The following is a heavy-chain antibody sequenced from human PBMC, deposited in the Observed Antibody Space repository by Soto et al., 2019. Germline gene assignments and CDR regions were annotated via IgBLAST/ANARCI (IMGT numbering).Heavy chain of an antibody. Sequence: GGSLRLSCAASGFTFSSYAMSWVRQAPGKGLEWVSAISGSGGSTYYEDSVKGRFTISRDKSKNALYLQMNSLRAEDTAVYYCANQDVGSMLGVVIMSYWGQGTLVTVSS. V-gene: IGHV3-23*01. J-gene: IGHJ4*02. CDR1: GFTFSSYA. CDR3: ANQDVGSMLGVVIMSY. CDR2: ISGSGGST. D-gene: IGHD3-3*02.